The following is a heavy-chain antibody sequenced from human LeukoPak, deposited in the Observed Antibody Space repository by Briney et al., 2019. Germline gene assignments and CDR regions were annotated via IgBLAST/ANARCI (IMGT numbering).Heavy chain of an antibody. CDR1: GFTFRSYD. Sequence: GGSLRLSCAASGFTFRSYDMHWVRQAPGEGLEWVAVIWYDGSDKYYADSVKGRFTISRDNSKNTLYLQMNSLRAEDTAVYFCARGGGLDVWGQGATVTVSS. V-gene: IGHV3-33*01. CDR2: IWYDGSDK. J-gene: IGHJ6*02. D-gene: IGHD3-16*01. CDR3: ARGGGLDV.